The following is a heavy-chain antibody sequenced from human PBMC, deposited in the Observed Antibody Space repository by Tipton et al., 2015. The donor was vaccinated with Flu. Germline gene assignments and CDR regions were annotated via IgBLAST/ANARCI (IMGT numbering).Heavy chain of an antibody. Sequence: LRLSCTVSGGSISSYYWNWIRQPPGKGLEWIGYIYNSEYTKYNPSLKSRVTISVDTSKKQLSLQLRSVTAADTAVYYCARGPLPDSNWYNGMDVWGQGTTVTVSS. CDR3: ARGPLPDSNWYNGMDV. D-gene: IGHD6-13*01. CDR1: GGSISSYY. CDR2: IYNSEYT. V-gene: IGHV4-59*12. J-gene: IGHJ6*02.